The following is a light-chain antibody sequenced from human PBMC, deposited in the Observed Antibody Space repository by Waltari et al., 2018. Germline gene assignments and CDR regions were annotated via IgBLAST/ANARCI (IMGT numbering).Light chain of an antibody. Sequence: ETVMTQSPATLSVSPGERATLSCRASQSVSSSLAWYQQKPGQTPRLLIYGASTRATGIPGRCSGSGSGTEFTLTINSLQSEDFAVYYCQQYNNWPPYTFGQGTKLEI. V-gene: IGKV3-15*01. CDR1: QSVSSS. CDR2: GAS. J-gene: IGKJ2*01. CDR3: QQYNNWPPYT.